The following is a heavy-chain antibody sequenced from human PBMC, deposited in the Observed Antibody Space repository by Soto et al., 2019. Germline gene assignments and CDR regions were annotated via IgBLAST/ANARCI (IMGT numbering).Heavy chain of an antibody. J-gene: IGHJ4*02. Sequence: EVQLVESGGGLVQPGGSLRLSCAASGFTVSTNYMNWVRQAPGKGLEWVSVIYSGGSTYYADSVKGRFTISRDNSKNTLFLQMNSLRVEDTAVYSCARGEPHHYFDYWGQGTLVTVSS. CDR3: ARGEPHHYFDY. D-gene: IGHD3-16*01. CDR1: GFTVSTNY. CDR2: IYSGGST. V-gene: IGHV3-66*01.